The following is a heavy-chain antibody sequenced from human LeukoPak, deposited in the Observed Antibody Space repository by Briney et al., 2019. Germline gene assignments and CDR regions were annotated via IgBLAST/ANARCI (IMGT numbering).Heavy chain of an antibody. CDR1: GFTFSSYS. CDR2: ISSSSSYI. V-gene: IGHV3-21*01. CDR3: ARASIRGIHITHY. Sequence: PGGSLRLSCAASGFTFSSYSMNWVRQAPGKGLEWVSSISSSSSYIYYADSVKGRFTISRDNAKNSLYLQMNSLRAEDTAVYYCARASIRGIHITHYWGQGTLVTVSS. J-gene: IGHJ4*02. D-gene: IGHD1-20*01.